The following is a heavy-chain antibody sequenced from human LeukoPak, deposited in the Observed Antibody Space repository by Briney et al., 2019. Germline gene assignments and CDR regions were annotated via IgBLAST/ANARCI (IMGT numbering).Heavy chain of an antibody. D-gene: IGHD1-26*01. CDR2: IIPILGIA. CDR3: AGEKWELLNYFDY. CDR1: GGTFSSYA. J-gene: IGHJ4*02. Sequence: SVKVSCKASGGTFSSYAISWVRQAPGQGLEWMGRIIPILGIANYAQKFQGRVTITADKSTSTAYMELSSLRSEDTAVYYCAGEKWELLNYFDYWGQGTLVTVSS. V-gene: IGHV1-69*04.